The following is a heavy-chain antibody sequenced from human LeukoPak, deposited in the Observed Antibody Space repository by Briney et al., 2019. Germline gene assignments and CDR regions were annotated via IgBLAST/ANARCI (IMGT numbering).Heavy chain of an antibody. J-gene: IGHJ4*02. CDR2: ITGSGGST. V-gene: IGHV3-23*01. D-gene: IGHD6-6*01. CDR1: GFTFSSYA. CDR3: PKGMSSSSVFDY. Sequence: PGGSLRLSCAASGFTFSSYAMSWVRQAPGKGLEWVSAITGSGGSTYYADSVKGRFTISGDNSKNTLYLQMNSLRAEDTAVYYCPKGMSSSSVFDYWGQGTLVTVSS.